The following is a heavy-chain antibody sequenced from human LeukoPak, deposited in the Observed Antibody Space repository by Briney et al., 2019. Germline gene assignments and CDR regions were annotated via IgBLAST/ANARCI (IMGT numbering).Heavy chain of an antibody. J-gene: IGHJ4*02. V-gene: IGHV1-46*01. CDR2: SDPRSGTT. CDR3: ARDAASSRRTGGPADY. CDR1: GYSFISYY. Sequence: ASVKVSFKTSGYSFISYYMHWVRQPPGQGLEWMGLSDPRSGTTSYPQKLQGRVTMPRDTSPSTVSMELSSLTSDDTDVFYCARDAASSRRTGGPADYWGQGTLVTVSS. D-gene: IGHD2-15*01.